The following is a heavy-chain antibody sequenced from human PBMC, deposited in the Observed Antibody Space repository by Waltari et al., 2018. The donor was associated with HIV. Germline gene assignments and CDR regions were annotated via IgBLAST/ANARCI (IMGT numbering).Heavy chain of an antibody. J-gene: IGHJ3*02. D-gene: IGHD6-13*01. CDR3: AKDKAAARAFDI. Sequence: EVQLLESGGGLVQPGGSLRISCVASGFTFTNYAMNWVRLGPGTRLECVAAISGSGTKTYDGDTVKGRWTISRDSSKNTVYLQMNSLRIEDTAIYYCAKDKAAARAFDIWGQGSMVTVSS. CDR2: ISGSGTKT. CDR1: GFTFTNYA. V-gene: IGHV3-23*01.